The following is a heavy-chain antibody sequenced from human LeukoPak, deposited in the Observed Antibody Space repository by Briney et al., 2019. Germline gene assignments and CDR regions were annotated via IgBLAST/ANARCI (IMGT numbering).Heavy chain of an antibody. J-gene: IGHJ4*02. CDR2: FDPEHGET. CDR3: ATLDYYDSSAYYSDY. D-gene: IGHD3-22*01. Sequence: ASVKVSCKVSGYTLTELSIHWVRQAPGKGLEWMGGFDPEHGETIYAQKFQGRVTMTEDTSTDTAYMELSSLRSEDTAVYYCATLDYYDSSAYYSDYWGQGTLVTVSS. CDR1: GYTLTELS. V-gene: IGHV1-24*01.